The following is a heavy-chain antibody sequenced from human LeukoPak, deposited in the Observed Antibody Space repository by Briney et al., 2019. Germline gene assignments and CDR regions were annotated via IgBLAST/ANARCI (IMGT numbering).Heavy chain of an antibody. D-gene: IGHD3-10*01. CDR1: GYTFTGYY. Sequence: GASVKVSXKASGYTFTGYYMHWMRQAPGQGLEWMGRINPNSGGTNYAQKFQGRVTMTRDTSISTAYMELSRLRSDDTAVYYCARVSGSYYYGSGSYYKFDYWGQGTLVTVSS. CDR3: ARVSGSYYYGSGSYYKFDY. J-gene: IGHJ4*02. CDR2: INPNSGGT. V-gene: IGHV1-2*06.